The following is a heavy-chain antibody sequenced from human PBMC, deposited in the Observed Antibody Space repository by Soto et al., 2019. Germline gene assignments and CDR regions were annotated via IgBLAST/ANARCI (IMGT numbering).Heavy chain of an antibody. Sequence: QVQLQESGPGLVKPSGTLSLTCAVSGVSIGSHDWWTWVRQPPGKGLEWIGESHQSGNTNYNSSLESRVTISLDTSKNHFALQLGSVTVADTAVYYCATRDTGRVYWGQGTLVTVSS. J-gene: IGHJ4*02. CDR1: GVSIGSHDW. V-gene: IGHV4-4*02. CDR2: SHQSGNT. CDR3: ATRDTGRVY. D-gene: IGHD5-18*01.